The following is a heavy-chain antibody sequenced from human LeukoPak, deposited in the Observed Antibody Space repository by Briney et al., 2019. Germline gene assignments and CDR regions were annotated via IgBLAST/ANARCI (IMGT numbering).Heavy chain of an antibody. Sequence: ASVKVSCKACGYTFTSYYMHWVRQAPGQGLEWMGIINPSGGSTSYAQKFQGRVTMTRDTSTSTVYMELSSLRSEDTAVYYCAREYYYGKDYYYGMDVWGQGTTVTVSS. D-gene: IGHD3-10*01. CDR1: GYTFTSYY. CDR3: AREYYYGKDYYYGMDV. V-gene: IGHV1-46*01. J-gene: IGHJ6*02. CDR2: INPSGGST.